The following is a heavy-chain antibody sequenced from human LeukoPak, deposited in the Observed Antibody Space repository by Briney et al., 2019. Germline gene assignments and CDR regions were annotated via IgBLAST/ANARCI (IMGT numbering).Heavy chain of an antibody. CDR3: ASKTTSDDAFDY. V-gene: IGHV4-39*01. CDR1: GGSISSSSYY. J-gene: IGHJ4*02. Sequence: SETLSLTCTVSGGSISSSSYYWAWIRQPPGKGLDWVGSIHYSGSTSYYPSLKSRVTISVDTSKNQFSLKLSSVTAADTAVYYCASKTTSDDAFDYWGQGTLVTVSS. D-gene: IGHD2-2*01. CDR2: IHYSGST.